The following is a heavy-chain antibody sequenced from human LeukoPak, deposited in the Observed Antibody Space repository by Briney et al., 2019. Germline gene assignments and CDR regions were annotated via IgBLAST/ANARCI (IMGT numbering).Heavy chain of an antibody. CDR2: IYHSGST. J-gene: IGHJ5*02. CDR3: ARGDIPNWFDP. D-gene: IGHD2-2*02. CDR1: GGSISTNNW. V-gene: IGHV4-4*02. Sequence: PSETLSLTCAVSGGSISTNNWWSWVRHPPGKGLEWIGEIYHSGSTHYNPSLRGRVTISADKSKNQFSLELSSVTAADTAVYYCARGDIPNWFDPWGQGTLVTVSS.